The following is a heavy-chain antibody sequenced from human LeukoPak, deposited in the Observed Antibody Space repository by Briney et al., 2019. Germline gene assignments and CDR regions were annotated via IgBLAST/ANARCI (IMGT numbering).Heavy chain of an antibody. CDR1: GYSFSSYE. Sequence: ASVKVSCKTSGYSFSSYEINWVRQPPGQGLEWMGWMNPNSGNTAYAQKFQGRITMTRDASIRTAYMGLNSLRSEDTAVYYCVRLFVQEPSGWYDPWGQGTLVTVS. CDR3: VRLFVQEPSGWYDP. CDR2: MNPNSGNT. J-gene: IGHJ5*02. V-gene: IGHV1-8*01. D-gene: IGHD3-10*01.